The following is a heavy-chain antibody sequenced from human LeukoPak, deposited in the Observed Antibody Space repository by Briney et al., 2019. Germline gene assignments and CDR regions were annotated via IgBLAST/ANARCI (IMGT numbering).Heavy chain of an antibody. V-gene: IGHV3-7*01. CDR3: ARAAAGFDY. CDR2: IKQDGSEK. CDR1: GFTFSNYA. Sequence: GGPLRLSCAAPGFTFSNYAMHWVRQAPAKGLEWVANIKQDGSEKYYVDSVKGRFTISRDNAKNSPYLQMNSLRAEDTAVYYCARAAAGFDYWGQGTLVTVSS. D-gene: IGHD6-13*01. J-gene: IGHJ4*02.